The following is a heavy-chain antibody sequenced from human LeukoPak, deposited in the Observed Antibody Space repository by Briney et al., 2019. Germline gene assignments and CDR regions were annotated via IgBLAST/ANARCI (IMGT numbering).Heavy chain of an antibody. CDR2: INPNSGGT. J-gene: IGHJ6*02. CDR1: GYTFTGYY. D-gene: IGHD5-18*01. Sequence: ASVKVSCKASGYTFTGYYMHWVRQAPGQGLEWMGWINPNSGGTNYAQKFQGRVTMTRDTSISTAYMELSRLRSDDTAVYYCARELSPRDTAMAYYYYYGMDVWGQGTTVTVSS. CDR3: ARELSPRDTAMAYYYYYGMDV. V-gene: IGHV1-2*02.